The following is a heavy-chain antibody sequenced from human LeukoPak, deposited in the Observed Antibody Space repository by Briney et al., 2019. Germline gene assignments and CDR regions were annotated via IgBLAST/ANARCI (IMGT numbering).Heavy chain of an antibody. CDR3: ARGGPYCGGDCYSMPQDY. D-gene: IGHD2-21*02. J-gene: IGHJ4*02. CDR2: MNPNSGNT. Sequence: GASVKVSCKASGYTFTSYDINWVRQATGQGLEWMGWMNPNSGNTGYAQKFQGRVTITADKSTSTAYMELSSLRSEDTAVYYCARGGPYCGGDCYSMPQDYWGQGTLVTVSS. CDR1: GYTFTSYD. V-gene: IGHV1-8*01.